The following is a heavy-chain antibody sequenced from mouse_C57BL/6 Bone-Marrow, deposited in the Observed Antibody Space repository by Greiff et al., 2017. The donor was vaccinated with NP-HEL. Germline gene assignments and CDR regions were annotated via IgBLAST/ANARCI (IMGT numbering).Heavy chain of an antibody. CDR2: FFPGSGSL. CDR3: ERHEEEGFITTEGFAY. CDR1: GYTFTEYT. J-gene: IGHJ3*01. D-gene: IGHD1-1*01. Sequence: VQLQQSGAELVKPGASVKLSCKASGYTFTEYTIHWVKQRSGQGLAWIGWFFPGSGSLKYNEKFKDKATLTADKSSSTVYMELRRLKYEDAAVDFWERHEEEGFITTEGFAYRGQGTLVTVSA. V-gene: IGHV1-62-2*01.